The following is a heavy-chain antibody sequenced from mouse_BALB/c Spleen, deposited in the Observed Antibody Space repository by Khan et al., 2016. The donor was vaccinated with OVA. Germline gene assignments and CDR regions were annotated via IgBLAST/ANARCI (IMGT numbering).Heavy chain of an antibody. V-gene: IGHV3-2*02. CDR1: GYSITSDYA. J-gene: IGHJ3*01. CDR2: INYSGST. Sequence: EVQLQESGPGLVKPSQSLSLTCPVTGYSITSDYAWNWIRQFPGNRLEWMGYINYSGSTSKKPSLKSRMPISRDTSKNQIFLQLNSVTTEDTATYYCVRGKSYWGQGTLVTVSA. CDR3: VRGKSY.